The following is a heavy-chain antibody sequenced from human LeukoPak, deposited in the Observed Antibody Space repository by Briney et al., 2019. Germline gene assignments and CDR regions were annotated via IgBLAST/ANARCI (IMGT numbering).Heavy chain of an antibody. V-gene: IGHV1-18*01. J-gene: IGHJ6*03. Sequence: ASVKVSCKASGCTFTNYGISWVRQAPGQGLEWMGWISVFYGHTNYSQNFQGRLTMTTHTSTSTAYLELRSLRSDDTAVYYCVREVSAANAGYMDVWGTGTTVTVSS. CDR2: ISVFYGHT. CDR3: VREVSAANAGYMDV. D-gene: IGHD6-13*01. CDR1: GCTFTNYG.